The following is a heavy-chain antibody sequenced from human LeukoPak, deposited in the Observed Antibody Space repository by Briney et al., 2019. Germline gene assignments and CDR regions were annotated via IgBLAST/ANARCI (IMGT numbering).Heavy chain of an antibody. CDR1: GFTFSSYS. CDR3: AKDKGDYYDSSGYDY. CDR2: ISSSSSTI. Sequence: GGSLRLSCAASGFTFSSYSMNWVRQAPGKGLEWLSYISSSSSTIYYADSVKGRFTISRDNAKNSLYLQMNSLRAEDTALYYCAKDKGDYYDSSGYDYWGQGTLVTASS. D-gene: IGHD3-22*01. J-gene: IGHJ4*02. V-gene: IGHV3-48*04.